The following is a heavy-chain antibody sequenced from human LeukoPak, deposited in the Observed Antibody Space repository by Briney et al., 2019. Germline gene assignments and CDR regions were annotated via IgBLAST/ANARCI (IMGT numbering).Heavy chain of an antibody. V-gene: IGHV4-59*08. J-gene: IGHJ4*02. CDR2: IYYRGST. CDR3: ARHVTGYYFDS. Sequence: SETLSLTCTVSGGSISSYYWSWIRQPPGKGLEWIGYIYYRGSTNYNPSLKSRVTITVDTSKNQFSLKLSSVTAADTAVYYCARHVTGYYFDSWGQGTLVTVSS. CDR1: GGSISSYY. D-gene: IGHD1-14*01.